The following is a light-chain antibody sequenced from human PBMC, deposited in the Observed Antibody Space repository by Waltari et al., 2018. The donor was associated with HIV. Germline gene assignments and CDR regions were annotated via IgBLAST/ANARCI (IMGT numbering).Light chain of an antibody. J-gene: IGLJ3*02. CDR3: YSTESNGNHRV. CDR2: EDI. CDR1: PLPKKY. Sequence: SYELTQPPSVSVSPGQTARITCSGDPLPKKYAPWYQQKSGQAPVLVIYEDIKRPSGIPERFSGSSSGTMAILTISGAQVEDEADYYCYSTESNGNHRVFGGGTKLTVL. V-gene: IGLV3-10*01.